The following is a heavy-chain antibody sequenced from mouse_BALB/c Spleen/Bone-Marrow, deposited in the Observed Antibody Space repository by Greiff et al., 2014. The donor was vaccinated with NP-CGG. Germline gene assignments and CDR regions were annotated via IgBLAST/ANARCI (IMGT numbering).Heavy chain of an antibody. CDR2: INPYNGET. CDR3: GRSKYGNYDAMDY. V-gene: IGHV1-37*01. J-gene: IGHJ4*01. Sequence: VQLKESGPELVKPGASVKISCKASGYSFTGYFMNWVKQSHGKSLEWIGRINPYNGETFYNQKFKGKATLTVDKSSSTAHMELLSLTSEDSAVYYCGRSKYGNYDAMDYWGQGTSVTVSS. D-gene: IGHD2-10*02. CDR1: GYSFTGYF.